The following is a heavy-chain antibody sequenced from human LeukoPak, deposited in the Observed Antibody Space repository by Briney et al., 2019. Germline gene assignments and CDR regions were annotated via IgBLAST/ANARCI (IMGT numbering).Heavy chain of an antibody. CDR3: ARHGPMYYYDSSGYCDY. J-gene: IGHJ4*02. Sequence: PGESLQISCKGSGFSFTSYWIGWVRQLPGKGLEWMGIIYPGDSDTRYSPSFEGQVTNSADKSISTAYLQWSSLKASDTAMYYCARHGPMYYYDSSGYCDYWGQGTLVTVSS. CDR2: IYPGDSDT. D-gene: IGHD3-22*01. V-gene: IGHV5-51*01. CDR1: GFSFTSYW.